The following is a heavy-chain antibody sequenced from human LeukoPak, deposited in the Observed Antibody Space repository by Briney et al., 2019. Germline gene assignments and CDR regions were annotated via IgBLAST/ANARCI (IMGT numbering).Heavy chain of an antibody. CDR3: ARVNQGEWFDP. CDR2: INPNSGDT. J-gene: IGHJ5*02. V-gene: IGHV1-2*02. D-gene: IGHD3-10*01. CDR1: GYTFTAYY. Sequence: PWASVTVSCKASGYTFTAYYIYWVRQAPGQGLEWMGWINPNSGDTYYLQKFRGRVTMTRASSISTAYMEVTSLTSDDTAMYYCARVNQGEWFDPWGQGTLVTVSS.